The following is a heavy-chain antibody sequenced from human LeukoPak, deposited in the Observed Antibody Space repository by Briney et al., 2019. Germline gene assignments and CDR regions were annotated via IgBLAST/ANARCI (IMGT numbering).Heavy chain of an antibody. J-gene: IGHJ4*02. CDR3: ARHIGGWLYYFDY. CDR1: GGSISSSSYY. Sequence: SETLSLTCTVSGGSISSSSYYWGWIRQPPGKGLEWIGSIYYSGSTYYNPSLKSRVTISVDTSKNQFSLKLSSVTAADTAVYYCARHIGGWLYYFDYWGQGTLVTVSS. CDR2: IYYSGST. D-gene: IGHD6-19*01. V-gene: IGHV4-39*01.